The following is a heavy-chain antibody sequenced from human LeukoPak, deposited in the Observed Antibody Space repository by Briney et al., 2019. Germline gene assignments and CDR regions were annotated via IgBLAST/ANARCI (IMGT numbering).Heavy chain of an antibody. D-gene: IGHD3-22*01. CDR3: ARQMIFYFVSGYYYDSSGPPHFDY. CDR2: IYYSGST. Sequence: PSETLSLTCTVSGGSISSSSYYWGWIRQPPGKGLEWIGSIYYSGSTYYNPSLKSRVTISVDTSKNQFSLKLSSVTAADTAVYYCARQMIFYFVSGYYYDSSGPPHFDYWGQGTLVTVSS. V-gene: IGHV4-39*01. CDR1: GGSISSSSYY. J-gene: IGHJ4*02.